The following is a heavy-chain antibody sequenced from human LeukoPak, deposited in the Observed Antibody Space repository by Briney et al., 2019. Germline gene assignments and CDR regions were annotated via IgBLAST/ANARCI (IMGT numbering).Heavy chain of an antibody. Sequence: PSETLSLTCAVYGGSFSGYYWSWIRQPPGKGLEWIGEINHSGSTNYNPPLKSRVTISVDTSKNQFSLKLSSVTAADTAVYYCARDFSEQQLVYPAYFDYWGQGTLVTVSS. D-gene: IGHD6-13*01. CDR1: GGSFSGYY. V-gene: IGHV4-34*01. CDR3: ARDFSEQQLVYPAYFDY. J-gene: IGHJ4*02. CDR2: INHSGST.